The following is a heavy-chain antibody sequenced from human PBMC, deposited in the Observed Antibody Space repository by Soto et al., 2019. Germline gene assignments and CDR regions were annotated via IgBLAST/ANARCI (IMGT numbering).Heavy chain of an antibody. CDR1: GGSFRGYY. V-gene: IGHV4-34*01. CDR2: INHSGSR. J-gene: IGHJ3*01. CDR3: ARGRGFMSRKALEL. Sequence: QVQLQRWGAGLLRPSETLSLTCAVYGGSFRGYYWTWLRQSPGRGLGWIGEINHSGSRNSNPSLKSRLTISVDTSRTQFSMNLTSVTAADAAVYYCARGRGFMSRKALELWGQGTRVIVSS. D-gene: IGHD1-26*01.